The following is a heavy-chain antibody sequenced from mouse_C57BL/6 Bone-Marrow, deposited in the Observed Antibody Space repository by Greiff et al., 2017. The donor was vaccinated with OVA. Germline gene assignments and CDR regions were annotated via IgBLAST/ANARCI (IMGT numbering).Heavy chain of an antibody. CDR1: GYAFSSSW. J-gene: IGHJ1*03. D-gene: IGHD2-2*01. CDR2: IYPGDGDT. V-gene: IGHV1-82*01. Sequence: QVQLKESGPELVKPGASVKISCKASGYAFSSSWMNWVKQRPGKGLEWIGRIYPGDGDTNYNGKFKGKATLTADKYSSTAYMQRSSLTSEDSAVYFWARRDGNDGYWYFDVWGTGTTVTVSS. CDR3: ARRDGNDGYWYFDV.